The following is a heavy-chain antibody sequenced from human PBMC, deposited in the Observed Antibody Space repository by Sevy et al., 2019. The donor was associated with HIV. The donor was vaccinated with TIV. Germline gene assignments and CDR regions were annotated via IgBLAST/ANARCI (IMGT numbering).Heavy chain of an antibody. J-gene: IGHJ6*02. CDR1: GFALSNYYA. Sequence: GGSLRLSCAASGFALSNYYAMHWVRQAPGKGLEWVALISYDRSDKYYADSVKGRFTISRDNFKNTLYLQMNSLTTEDTAVYYCARPRANYVDHYFFYAMDVLGQGTTVTVSS. CDR3: ARPRANYVDHYFFYAMDV. V-gene: IGHV3-30-3*01. CDR2: ISYDRSDK. D-gene: IGHD4-17*01.